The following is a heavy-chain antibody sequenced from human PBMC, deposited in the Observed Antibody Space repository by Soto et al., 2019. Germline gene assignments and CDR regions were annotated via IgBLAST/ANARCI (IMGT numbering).Heavy chain of an antibody. CDR2: IYHSGST. CDR3: ARVPDY. Sequence: QLQLQESGSGLVKPSQTLSLTCAVSGGSISSGGYSWSWIRQPPGKGLEWIGYIYHSGSTYYNPSLQDWSTNLGSQAKDQFPPKLGLLAAADTAVYYCARVPDYWGQGTLVTVSS. CDR1: GGSISSGGYS. V-gene: IGHV4-30-2*01. J-gene: IGHJ4*02.